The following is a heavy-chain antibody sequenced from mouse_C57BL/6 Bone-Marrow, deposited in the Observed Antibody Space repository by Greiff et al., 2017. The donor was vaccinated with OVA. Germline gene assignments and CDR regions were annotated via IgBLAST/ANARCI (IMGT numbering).Heavy chain of an antibody. D-gene: IGHD1-1*02. J-gene: IGHJ1*03. CDR1: GYPFTSYW. V-gene: IGHV1-64*01. CDR3: ARGGYGKRYFDV. CDR2: IHPNSGST. Sequence: VQLQQPGAELVKPGASVKLSCKASGYPFTSYWMHWVKQRPGQGLEWIGMIHPNSGSTNYNEKFKSKATLTVDKSASTAYMQLSSLTSEDSAVYYCARGGYGKRYFDVWGTGTTVTVSS.